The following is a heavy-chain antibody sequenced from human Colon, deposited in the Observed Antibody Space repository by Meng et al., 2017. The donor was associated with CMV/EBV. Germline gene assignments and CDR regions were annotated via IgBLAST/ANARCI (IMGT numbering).Heavy chain of an antibody. D-gene: IGHD3-3*01. V-gene: IGHV3-43*02. J-gene: IGHJ4*02. CDR1: GFTFSSYG. CDR3: AKSGGETDDLWSGYYNFIDY. Sequence: GESLKISCAASGFTFSSYGMHWVRQVPGKGLEWVSLVSGDGFSAYYVDSVRGRFTISRDNSRNVLYLQMNSLRVEDTAVYYCAKSGGETDDLWSGYYNFIDYWGQGTPVTVSS. CDR2: VSGDGFSA.